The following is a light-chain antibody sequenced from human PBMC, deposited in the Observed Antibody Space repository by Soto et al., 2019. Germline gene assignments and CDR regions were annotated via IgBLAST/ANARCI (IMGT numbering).Light chain of an antibody. J-gene: IGLJ1*01. Sequence: QSALTQPASVSGSPGQSITISCTGTSSDVGGYNYVSWYQHHPGKAPKLMIYEVSKRPSGVPDRFSGSKSGNTASLTVSGLQAEDEADYYCSSYAGSNNYVFGTGTKVTVL. CDR1: SSDVGGYNY. V-gene: IGLV2-8*01. CDR2: EVS. CDR3: SSYAGSNNYV.